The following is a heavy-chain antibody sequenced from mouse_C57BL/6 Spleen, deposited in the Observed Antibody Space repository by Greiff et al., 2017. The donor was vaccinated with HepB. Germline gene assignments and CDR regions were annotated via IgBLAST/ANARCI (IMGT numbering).Heavy chain of an antibody. CDR1: GYTFTSYW. J-gene: IGHJ1*03. CDR2: IYPSDSET. D-gene: IGHD1-1*01. CDR3: ARPLDYYGSSYWYFDV. Sequence: QVQLQQPGAELVRPGSSVKLSCKASGYTFTSYWMDWVKQRPGQGLEWIGNIYPSDSETHYNQKFKDKATLTVDKSSSTAYMQLSSLTSEDSAVYYCARPLDYYGSSYWYFDVWGTGTTVTVSS. V-gene: IGHV1-61*01.